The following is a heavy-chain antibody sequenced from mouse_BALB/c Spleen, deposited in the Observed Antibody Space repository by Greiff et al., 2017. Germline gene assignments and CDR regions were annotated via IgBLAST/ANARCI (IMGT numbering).Heavy chain of an antibody. CDR2: FYPGSGSI. D-gene: IGHD1-1*01. CDR1: GYTFTEYI. CDR3: ARRNYVYAMDY. V-gene: IGHV1-62-2*01. J-gene: IGHJ4*01. Sequence: QVQLQQSGAGLVKPGASVKLSCKASGYTFTEYIIHWVKQRSGQGLEWIGWFYPGSGSIKYNQKFKDKTTLTADKSSSTAYMQLSSLTSEDSAVYYCARRNYVYAMDYWGQGTSVTVSS.